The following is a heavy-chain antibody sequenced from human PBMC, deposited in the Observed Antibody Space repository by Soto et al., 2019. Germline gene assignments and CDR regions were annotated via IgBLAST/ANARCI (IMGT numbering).Heavy chain of an antibody. CDR2: VTSSPSSM. V-gene: IGHV3-21*01. Sequence: GGCLGLSCASSGVPFSGFSMNWVRQAPVKGLEWVSSVTSSPSSMFYADSVKGRFTISRDDAKDSLFLQMNSLRADDTAVYYCAREADFASSGYVLDYWGLGTLVTVSS. J-gene: IGHJ4*02. CDR1: GVPFSGFS. D-gene: IGHD3-22*01. CDR3: AREADFASSGYVLDY.